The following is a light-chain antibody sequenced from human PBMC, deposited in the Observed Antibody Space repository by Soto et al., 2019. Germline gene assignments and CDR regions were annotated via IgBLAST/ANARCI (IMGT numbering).Light chain of an antibody. CDR1: QSITSN. CDR3: QQYNNWPPVYT. Sequence: EIVMTQSPATLSVSPGERVTLSCRASQSITSNLAWYQQKPGQAPRLLIYGVSTRAAGIPTRFSGSGSGTEFTLTISSLQSEDFAVYYCQQYNNWPPVYTFGQGTKLDI. J-gene: IGKJ2*01. V-gene: IGKV3-15*01. CDR2: GVS.